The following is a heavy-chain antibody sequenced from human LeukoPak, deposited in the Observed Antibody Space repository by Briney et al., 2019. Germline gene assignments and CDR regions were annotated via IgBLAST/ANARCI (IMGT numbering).Heavy chain of an antibody. CDR1: GFTFSNYA. Sequence: GGSLRLSFAASGFTFSNYAMSWVRQAPGKGLEWVSTVSDSGDSAYYADSVKGRFTISRDNSKNTLYLQMNSLRAEDTAVYYCAKTPSQGYWGQGTLVTVSS. CDR2: VSDSGDSA. J-gene: IGHJ4*02. CDR3: AKTPSQGY. V-gene: IGHV3-23*01.